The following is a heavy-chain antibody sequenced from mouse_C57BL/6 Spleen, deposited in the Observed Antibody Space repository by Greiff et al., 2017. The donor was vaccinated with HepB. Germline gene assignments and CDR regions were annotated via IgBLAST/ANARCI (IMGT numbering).Heavy chain of an antibody. D-gene: IGHD1-1*01. V-gene: IGHV1-42*01. CDR2: INPSTGGT. CDR3: ARSIYYYGSSYGGYAMDY. CDR1: GYSFTGYY. Sequence: EVQLQQSGPELVKPGASVKISCKASGYSFTGYYMNWVKQSPEKSLEWIGEINPSTGGTTYNQKFKAKATLTVDKSSSTAYMQLKSLTSEYSAVYYCARSIYYYGSSYGGYAMDYWGQGTSVTVSS. J-gene: IGHJ4*01.